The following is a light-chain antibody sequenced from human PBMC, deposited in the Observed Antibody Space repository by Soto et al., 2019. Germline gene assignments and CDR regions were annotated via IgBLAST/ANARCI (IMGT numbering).Light chain of an antibody. CDR1: SSDIGYYAL. CDR3: CSYAGSSLV. J-gene: IGLJ3*02. CDR2: EGS. V-gene: IGLV2-23*01. Sequence: QSALTQPASVSGSPGQSITISCTGTSSDIGYYALVSWYQQHPGQAPKVIIYEGSTRPSGVSNRFSGSKLGDTASLTISGLQAEDEDDYFCCSYAGSSLVFGGGTKLTVL.